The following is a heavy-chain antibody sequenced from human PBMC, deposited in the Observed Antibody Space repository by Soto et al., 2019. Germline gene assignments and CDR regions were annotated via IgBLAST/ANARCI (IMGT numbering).Heavy chain of an antibody. J-gene: IGHJ4*02. D-gene: IGHD4-17*01. CDR3: ARGLNDYGDYGLRY. V-gene: IGHV4-34*01. Sequence: SETLSLTCAVYGGSFSGYYWSWIRQPPGKGLEWIGEINHSGSTNYNPSLKSRVTISVDTSKNQFSLKLSSVTAADTAVYYCARGLNDYGDYGLRYWGQGTLVTVSS. CDR1: GGSFSGYY. CDR2: INHSGST.